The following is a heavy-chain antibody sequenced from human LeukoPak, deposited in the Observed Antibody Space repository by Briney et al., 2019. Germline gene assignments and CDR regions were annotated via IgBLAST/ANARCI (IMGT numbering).Heavy chain of an antibody. CDR2: IYYSGST. CDR1: GGSISSYY. J-gene: IGHJ5*02. CDR3: ARTHCSSTSCYSWFDP. D-gene: IGHD2-2*01. V-gene: IGHV4-59*12. Sequence: SETLSLTCTVSGGSISSYYWSWIRQPPGEGLEWIGYIYYSGSTNYNPSLKSRVTISVDTSKNQFSLKLSSVTAADTAVYYCARTHCSSTSCYSWFDPWGQGTLVTVSS.